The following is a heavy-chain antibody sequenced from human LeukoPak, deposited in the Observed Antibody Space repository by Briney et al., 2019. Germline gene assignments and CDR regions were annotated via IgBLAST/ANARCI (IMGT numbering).Heavy chain of an antibody. CDR3: ARGRKYTNGYRVTELGSGYFDC. D-gene: IGHD5-18*01. CDR2: IYYSGTT. CDR1: GGSISSFY. V-gene: IGHV4-59*01. Sequence: PSETLSLTCTVSGGSISSFYWNWIRLPPGKGLELIGYIYYSGTTNYSPSLKSRVTISVDSSKNQFSLKLSSVTAADTAMYYCARGRKYTNGYRVTELGSGYFDCWGQGILVTVSS. J-gene: IGHJ4*02.